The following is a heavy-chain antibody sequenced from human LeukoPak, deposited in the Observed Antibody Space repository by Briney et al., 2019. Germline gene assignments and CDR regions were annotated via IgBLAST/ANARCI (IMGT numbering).Heavy chain of an antibody. V-gene: IGHV1-2*02. D-gene: IGHD4-23*01. J-gene: IGHJ4*02. CDR1: GYTFIGYY. CDR3: AALGPRGYGGSSPFDY. Sequence: ASVKVSCKASGYTFIGYYIHWVRQAPGQGLEWMGWINPDSGGTNYAQKFQGRVTMTRDTSITTAYMELSGLRSDDTAVYYCAALGPRGYGGSSPFDYWGQGTLVTVSS. CDR2: INPDSGGT.